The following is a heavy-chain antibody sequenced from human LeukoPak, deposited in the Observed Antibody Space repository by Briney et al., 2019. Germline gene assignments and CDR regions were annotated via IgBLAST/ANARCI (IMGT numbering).Heavy chain of an antibody. D-gene: IGHD4-11*01. V-gene: IGHV1-2*02. Sequence: GASVKVSCKASGYTFTSYAMNWVRQAPGQGLEWMGWINPNSGGTNYAQKFQGRVTMTRDTSISTAYMELSRLRSDDTAVYYCARDLTTNYWFDPWGQGTLVTVSS. CDR1: GYTFTSYA. CDR3: ARDLTTNYWFDP. J-gene: IGHJ5*02. CDR2: INPNSGGT.